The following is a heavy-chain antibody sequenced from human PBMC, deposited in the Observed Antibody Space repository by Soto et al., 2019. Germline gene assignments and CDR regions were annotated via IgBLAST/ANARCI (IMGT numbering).Heavy chain of an antibody. CDR3: AREGVQHGSGPYYYYGMDV. CDR2: ISSSSSYI. Sequence: EVQLVESGGGLVKPGGSLRLSCAASGFTFSSYSMNWVRQAPGKGLEWVSSISSSSSYIYYADSVKGRFTISRDNAKNSLSLQMNSLNAGDTAVYYCAREGVQHGSGPYYYYGMDVWGQGTTVTVSS. V-gene: IGHV3-21*01. J-gene: IGHJ6*02. CDR1: GFTFSSYS. D-gene: IGHD3-10*01.